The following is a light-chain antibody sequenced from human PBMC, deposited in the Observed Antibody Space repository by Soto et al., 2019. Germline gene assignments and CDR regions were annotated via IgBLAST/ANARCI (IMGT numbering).Light chain of an antibody. CDR3: QQYNNWALYT. CDR1: QGVGSN. V-gene: IGKV3-15*01. J-gene: IGKJ2*01. Sequence: RVMTQSPGTLSVSPGERATLSCRASQGVGSNLAWYQQRPGQAPRLLSYAASTRATDIPARFTGRGSGTEFTLTISSLQSEDFAIYFCQQYNNWALYTFGQGTKLEI. CDR2: AAS.